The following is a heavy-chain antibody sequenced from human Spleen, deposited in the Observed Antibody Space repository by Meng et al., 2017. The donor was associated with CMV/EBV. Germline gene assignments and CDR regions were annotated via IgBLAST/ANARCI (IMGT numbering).Heavy chain of an antibody. J-gene: IGHJ4*02. CDR2: INTNTGNP. Sequence: QVQLVQSGSELKKPWASVKVSCKASGYTLTTYAMNWVRQAPGQGLEWMGWINTNTGNPTYAQAFTGRFVFSLDTSVSTAYLQISSLKADDTAVYYCARQGWLRSADFDFWGQGTLVTASS. CDR1: GYTLTTYA. V-gene: IGHV7-4-1*02. D-gene: IGHD5-12*01. CDR3: ARQGWLRSADFDF.